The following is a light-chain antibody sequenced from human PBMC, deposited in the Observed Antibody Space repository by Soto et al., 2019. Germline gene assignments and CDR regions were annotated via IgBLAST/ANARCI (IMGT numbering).Light chain of an antibody. CDR3: QQYDHLPPFT. CDR2: GAS. J-gene: IGKJ3*01. CDR1: QDIRKS. Sequence: DIQMTQSPSSLSASVGDRVTITCQASQDIRKSLSWYQQKPGKAPKLLIYGASYLETGVPSRFSGSGYGTDFTFTISSLQPEDIATYYCQQYDHLPPFTFGPGTKVAIK. V-gene: IGKV1-33*01.